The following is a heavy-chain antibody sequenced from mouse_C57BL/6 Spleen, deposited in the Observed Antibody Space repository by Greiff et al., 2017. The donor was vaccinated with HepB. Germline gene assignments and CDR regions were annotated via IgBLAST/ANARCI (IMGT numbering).Heavy chain of an antibody. V-gene: IGHV5-9*01. CDR2: ISGGGGNT. J-gene: IGHJ3*01. CDR3: ARSSSGPWFAY. CDR1: GFTFSSYT. D-gene: IGHD1-1*01. Sequence: EVQGVESGGGLVKPGGSLKLSCAASGFTFSSYTMSWVRQTPEKRLEWVATISGGGGNTYYPDSVKGRFTISRDNAKNTLYLQMSSLRSEDTALYYCARSSSGPWFAYWGQGTLVTVSA.